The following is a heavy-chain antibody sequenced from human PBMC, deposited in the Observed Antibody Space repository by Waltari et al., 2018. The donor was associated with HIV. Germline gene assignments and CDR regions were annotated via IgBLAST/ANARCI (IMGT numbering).Heavy chain of an antibody. J-gene: IGHJ4*02. CDR3: AREAKPYYHFDL. V-gene: IGHV1-2*02. D-gene: IGHD2-21*01. CDR1: GYNFIGFY. CDR2: INPNSGLT. Sequence: QVQLVQSGAEVKKPGASPRVSCRPSGYNFIGFYIHWMRQAPGQGLEWMGSINPNSGLTKYSPKFQGRITLTRDSSLNTAYLDLRRLVFDDTGLYYRAREAKPYYHFDLWGRGTLVTVSS.